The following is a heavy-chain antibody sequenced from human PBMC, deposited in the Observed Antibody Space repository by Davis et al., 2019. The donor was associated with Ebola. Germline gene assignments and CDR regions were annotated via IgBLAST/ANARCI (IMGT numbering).Heavy chain of an antibody. CDR3: TSTTVGGDY. J-gene: IGHJ4*02. D-gene: IGHD4-11*01. Sequence: PGGSLRLSCAASGFTFSGSAMHWVRQASGKGLEWVGRIRSKANSYATAYAASVKGRFTISRDDSKNTAYLQMNSLKTEDMAVYYCTSTTVGGDYWGQGTLVTVSS. CDR2: IRSKANSYAT. V-gene: IGHV3-73*01. CDR1: GFTFSGSA.